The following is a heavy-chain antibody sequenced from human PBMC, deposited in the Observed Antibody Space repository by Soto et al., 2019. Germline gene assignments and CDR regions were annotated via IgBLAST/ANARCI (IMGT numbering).Heavy chain of an antibody. CDR1: GFTFSDYY. J-gene: IGHJ5*02. CDR2: ISSSGSTI. V-gene: IGHV3-11*01. D-gene: IGHD3-10*01. Sequence: GGSLRLSCAASGFTFSDYYMSWIRQAPGKGLEWVSYISSSGSTIYYADSVKGRFTISRDNAKNSLYLQMNSLRAEDTAVYYCARVRNYYGSGSSWFDPWGQGTLVTVPQ. CDR3: ARVRNYYGSGSSWFDP.